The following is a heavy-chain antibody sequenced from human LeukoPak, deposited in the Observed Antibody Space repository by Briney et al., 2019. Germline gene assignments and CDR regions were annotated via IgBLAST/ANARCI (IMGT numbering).Heavy chain of an antibody. J-gene: IGHJ4*02. V-gene: IGHV4-34*01. CDR2: INHSGST. D-gene: IGHD3-22*01. CDR3: ARMYYYDSSGYYRYFDY. CDR1: GGSFSGYY. Sequence: PSETLSLTCAVYGGSFSGYYWSWIRQPPGKGLEWIGEINHSGSTNYNPSLKSRVTISVDTSKNQFSLKLSSVTAADTAVYYCARMYYYDSSGYYRYFDYWGQGTLVTVSS.